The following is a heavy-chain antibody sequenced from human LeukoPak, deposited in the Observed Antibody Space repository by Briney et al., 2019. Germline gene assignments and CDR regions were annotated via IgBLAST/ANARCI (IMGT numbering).Heavy chain of an antibody. CDR2: FDPEDGET. Sequence: ASVKVSCKASEGTFTRHYMHWVRQAPGKGLEWMGGFDPEDGETIYAQKFQGRVTMTEDTSTDTAYMELSSLRSEDTAVYYCATRPLYSGSYTFDYWGQGTLVTVSS. V-gene: IGHV1-24*01. CDR3: ATRPLYSGSYTFDY. J-gene: IGHJ4*02. D-gene: IGHD1-26*01. CDR1: EGTFTRHY.